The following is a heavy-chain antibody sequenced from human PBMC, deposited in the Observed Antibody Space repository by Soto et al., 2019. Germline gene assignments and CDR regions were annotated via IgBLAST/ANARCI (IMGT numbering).Heavy chain of an antibody. CDR2: IWYDGSNK. CDR3: ARPYSSNAAEATEYSQH. J-gene: IGHJ1*01. V-gene: IGHV3-33*01. CDR1: GFIFSTYA. Sequence: QVQLVESGGGVVQPGRSLRLSCAASGFIFSTYAMHWVRQAPGKGPEWVAVIWYDGSNKYYADSVKGRFTISRDNSKNTLYLQMNSLRAEDTAVYYCARPYSSNAAEATEYSQHWGQGTLVSVSS. D-gene: IGHD6-13*01.